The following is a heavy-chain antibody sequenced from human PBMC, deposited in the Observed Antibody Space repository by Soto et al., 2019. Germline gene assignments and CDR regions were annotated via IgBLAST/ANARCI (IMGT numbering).Heavy chain of an antibody. V-gene: IGHV1-3*01. Sequence: QVQLVQSGAEVKKPGASVKVSCKASGYTFTSYAMHWVRQAPGQRLEWMGWINAGNGNTKYSQKFQGRVAITRDTSASTAYMELSSLRSEDTAVYYCARLQLRGLSGIGRFVPWGQGTLVTVSS. D-gene: IGHD3-10*01. CDR2: INAGNGNT. J-gene: IGHJ5*02. CDR3: ARLQLRGLSGIGRFVP. CDR1: GYTFTSYA.